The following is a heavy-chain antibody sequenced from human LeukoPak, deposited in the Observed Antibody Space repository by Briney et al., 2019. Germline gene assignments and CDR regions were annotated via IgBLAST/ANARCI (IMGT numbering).Heavy chain of an antibody. D-gene: IGHD5-12*01. Sequence: ASVKVSCKASGYTFTSYDINWVRQATGQGLEWMGWMNPNSGSTSYAQKFQGRVTMTRDTSTSTVYMELSSLRSEDTAVYYCARDGHSGYDHKYNWFDPWGQGTLVTVSS. CDR1: GYTFTSYD. V-gene: IGHV1-8*01. J-gene: IGHJ5*02. CDR2: MNPNSGST. CDR3: ARDGHSGYDHKYNWFDP.